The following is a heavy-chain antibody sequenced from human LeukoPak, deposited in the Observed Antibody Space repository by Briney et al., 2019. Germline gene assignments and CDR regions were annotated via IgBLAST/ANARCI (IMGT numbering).Heavy chain of an antibody. V-gene: IGHV3-30*18. D-gene: IGHD3-10*01. Sequence: GRSLRLSCAASGFTFSSYGMQWVRQAPGKGLEWEAVISYDGSNKYYADSVKGRFTISRDNSKNTLYLQMNSLRAEDTAVYYCAKELTMVRGVKGAFDIWGQGTMVTVSS. CDR3: AKELTMVRGVKGAFDI. CDR2: ISYDGSNK. J-gene: IGHJ3*02. CDR1: GFTFSSYG.